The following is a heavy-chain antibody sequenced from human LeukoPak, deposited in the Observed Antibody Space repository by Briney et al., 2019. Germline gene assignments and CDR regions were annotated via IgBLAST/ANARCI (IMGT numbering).Heavy chain of an antibody. Sequence: ASVKVSCKASGYTFTSYYMHWVRQAPGQGLEWMGIINPSGGSTSYAQKFQGRVTMTRDTSTSTVYMELSSLRSEDTAVYYCASDGIAAAGTNYWGQGTLVTVSS. J-gene: IGHJ4*02. D-gene: IGHD6-13*01. V-gene: IGHV1-46*03. CDR3: ASDGIAAAGTNY. CDR2: INPSGGST. CDR1: GYTFTSYY.